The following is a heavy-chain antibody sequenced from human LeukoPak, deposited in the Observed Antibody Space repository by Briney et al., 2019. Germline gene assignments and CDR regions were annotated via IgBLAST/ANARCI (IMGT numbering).Heavy chain of an antibody. CDR3: ARGHIVGGHYFDY. J-gene: IGHJ4*02. CDR2: IYPGDSDT. Sequence: WESLKISCKGSGYSFTSYWIGWVRQMPGKGLEWMGIIYPGDSDTRYSPSFQGQVTISADKSISTAYVQWSSLKASDTAMYYCARGHIVGGHYFDYWGQGTLVTVSS. CDR1: GYSFTSYW. D-gene: IGHD1-26*01. V-gene: IGHV5-51*01.